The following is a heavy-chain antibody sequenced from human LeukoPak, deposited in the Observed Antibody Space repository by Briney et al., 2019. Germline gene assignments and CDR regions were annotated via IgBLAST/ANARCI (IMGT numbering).Heavy chain of an antibody. CDR2: IYSGGST. CDR1: GFTFSSNY. Sequence: PGGSLRLSCAASGFTFSSNYMSWVRQAPGKGLEWVSVIYSGGSTYYADSVKGRFTISRHNSKNTLYLQMNSLRAEDTAVYYCARAPPYCSSTSCYPDAFDIWGQGTMITVSS. J-gene: IGHJ3*02. D-gene: IGHD2-2*01. CDR3: ARAPPYCSSTSCYPDAFDI. V-gene: IGHV3-53*04.